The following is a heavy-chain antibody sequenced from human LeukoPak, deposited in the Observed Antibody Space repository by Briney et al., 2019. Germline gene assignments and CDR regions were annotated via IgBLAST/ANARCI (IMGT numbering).Heavy chain of an antibody. D-gene: IGHD2-2*01. J-gene: IGHJ5*02. CDR1: GFTFSSYA. CDR3: AKDVGYCSSTSCNNWFDP. V-gene: IGHV3-23*01. CDR2: ISGSGGST. Sequence: GGSLRLSCAASGFTFSSYAMSWVRQAPGKGLEWVSAISGSGGSTYYAYSVKGRFTISRDNSKNTLYLQMNSLRAEDTAVYYCAKDVGYCSSTSCNNWFDPWGQGTLVTVSS.